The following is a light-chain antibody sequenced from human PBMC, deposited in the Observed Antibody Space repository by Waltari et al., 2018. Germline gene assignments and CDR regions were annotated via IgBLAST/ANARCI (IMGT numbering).Light chain of an antibody. CDR1: QSISTW. J-gene: IGKJ1*01. V-gene: IGKV1-5*03. Sequence: IQLTPSPSTLTASVGDTVTIPCRASQSISTWLAWYQQKPGKAPNLLIYTASTLQSGVPVRFGGSGSATEFTLTISSLQPDDFATYYCQQYNSYPWTFGQGTKVEIK. CDR2: TAS. CDR3: QQYNSYPWT.